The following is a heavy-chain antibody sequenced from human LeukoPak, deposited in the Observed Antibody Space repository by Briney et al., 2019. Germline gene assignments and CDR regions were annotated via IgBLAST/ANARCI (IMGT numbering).Heavy chain of an antibody. J-gene: IGHJ2*01. Sequence: GGSLRLSCAASGFTFSSYSMNWVRQAPGKGLEWVSSISSSSSYIYYADLVKGRFTISRGNAKNSLYLQMNSLRAEDTAVYYCARGDDYYDSSGPPDLWGRGTLVTVSS. V-gene: IGHV3-21*01. CDR3: ARGDDYYDSSGPPDL. CDR2: ISSSSSYI. CDR1: GFTFSSYS. D-gene: IGHD3-22*01.